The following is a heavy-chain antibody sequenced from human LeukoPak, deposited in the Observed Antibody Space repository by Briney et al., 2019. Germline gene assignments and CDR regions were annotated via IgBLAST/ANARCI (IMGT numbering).Heavy chain of an antibody. CDR3: AKDRMPDVTYYYDSSGQIDY. J-gene: IGHJ4*02. Sequence: GGSLRLSCAASGFTFSSYGMHWVRQAPGKGLEWVGFIRYDGSNKYYADSVKARFPISRDNSKNTLYLQMNSLRAEDTAVEYCAKDRMPDVTYYYDSSGQIDYWGQGTLVTVSS. CDR1: GFTFSSYG. CDR2: IRYDGSNK. V-gene: IGHV3-30*02. D-gene: IGHD3-22*01.